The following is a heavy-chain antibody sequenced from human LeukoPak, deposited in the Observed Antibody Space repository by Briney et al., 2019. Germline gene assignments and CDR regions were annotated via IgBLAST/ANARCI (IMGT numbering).Heavy chain of an antibody. CDR2: LSGDGDT. Sequence: GGSLTLSCEASGFIFSNYAMSWLRQAPARGLEGVSRLSGDGDTFYAASVKGRFTLSRDESRNTVYLHLNNLRVEDTAVYYCAKASWVSDAHAVLWGQGTLVTVYS. D-gene: IGHD3-10*01. V-gene: IGHV3-23*01. CDR3: AKASWVSDAHAVL. J-gene: IGHJ4*02. CDR1: GFIFSNYA.